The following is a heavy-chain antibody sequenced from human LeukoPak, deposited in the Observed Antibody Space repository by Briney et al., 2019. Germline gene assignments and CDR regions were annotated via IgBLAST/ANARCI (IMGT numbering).Heavy chain of an antibody. J-gene: IGHJ4*02. D-gene: IGHD3-22*01. CDR1: GFTFTKYA. V-gene: IGHV3-23*01. CDR2: ISGSGGST. CDR3: AKDAMIVDPFVIDY. Sequence: GGSLRLSCAASGFTFTKYAMSWVRQAPGKRLEWVSTISGSGGSTYYADSVKGRFTISRDNSKNTLYLQMNRQRAEDTAVYYCAKDAMIVDPFVIDYWGQGTLVTVSS.